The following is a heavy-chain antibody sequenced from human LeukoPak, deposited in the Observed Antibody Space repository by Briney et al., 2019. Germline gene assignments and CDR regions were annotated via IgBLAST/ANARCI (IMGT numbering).Heavy chain of an antibody. J-gene: IGHJ4*02. Sequence: PSETLSLTCTVSDDSLSSGTYYWNWIRLYPGKGLEWIGCIHYTGSIYYNPSLKSRVTISVDTSKNQFSLNVNSVTAADTAVYYCAGGVDRTKIYSWGQGTLVTVSS. CDR3: AGGVDRTKIYS. V-gene: IGHV4-31*03. D-gene: IGHD5-12*01. CDR2: IHYTGSI. CDR1: DDSLSSGTYY.